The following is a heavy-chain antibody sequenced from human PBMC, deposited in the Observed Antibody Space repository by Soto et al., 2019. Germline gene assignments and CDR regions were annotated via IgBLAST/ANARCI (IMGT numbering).Heavy chain of an antibody. Sequence: ASVKVSCKASGYTFTSYDINWVRQATGQGLEWMGWMNANSGNTGYAQKFQGRVTMTTDTSMSTAYMELRSLRSEDTAVYYCARVYDFWSGYWDFDYWGQGNLVTVSS. D-gene: IGHD3-3*01. J-gene: IGHJ4*02. V-gene: IGHV1-8*01. CDR3: ARVYDFWSGYWDFDY. CDR1: GYTFTSYD. CDR2: MNANSGNT.